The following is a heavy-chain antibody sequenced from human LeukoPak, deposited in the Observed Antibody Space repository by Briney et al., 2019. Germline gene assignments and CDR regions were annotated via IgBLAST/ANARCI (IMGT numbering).Heavy chain of an antibody. CDR1: GGSISSGDYY. CDR2: IYYSGST. CDR3: ARGLLRFLEWLPSFWFDP. J-gene: IGHJ5*02. Sequence: PSQTLSLTCTVSGGSISSGDYYWSWIRQPPGKGLEWIGYIYYSGSTYYNPSLKSRVTISVGTSKNQFSLKLSSVTAADTAVYYCARGLLRFLEWLPSFWFDPWGQGTLVTVSS. V-gene: IGHV4-30-4*08. D-gene: IGHD3-3*01.